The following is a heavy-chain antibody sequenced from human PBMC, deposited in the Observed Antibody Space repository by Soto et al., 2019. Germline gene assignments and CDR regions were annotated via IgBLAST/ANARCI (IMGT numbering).Heavy chain of an antibody. CDR3: AKGAEPYCGRDCYIFDAFDI. D-gene: IGHD2-21*02. J-gene: IGHJ3*02. V-gene: IGHV3-23*01. CDR1: GFTFSIYA. Sequence: EVQLLESGGGLVQPGGSLRLSCAASGFTFSIYAMSWVRQAPGKGLEWGSAISGSGVSTYYEDSVKGRFTISRDNSKNPLYLQMNRLRAEDTAVYYCAKGAEPYCGRDCYIFDAFDIWGQGTMVTVSS. CDR2: ISGSGVST.